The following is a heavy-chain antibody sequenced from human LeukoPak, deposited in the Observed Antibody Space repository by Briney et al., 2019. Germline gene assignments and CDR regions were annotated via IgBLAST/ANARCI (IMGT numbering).Heavy chain of an antibody. CDR1: GYTFTSYY. V-gene: IGHV1-46*01. Sequence: ASVKVSCKASGYTFTSYYMHWVRQAPGQGLEWMGIINPSGGSTSYAQKFQGRVTMTRDTSISTAYMELSRLRSDDTAVYYCARDLSPGFDPWGQGTLVTVSS. CDR3: ARDLSPGFDP. D-gene: IGHD3-16*02. CDR2: INPSGGST. J-gene: IGHJ5*02.